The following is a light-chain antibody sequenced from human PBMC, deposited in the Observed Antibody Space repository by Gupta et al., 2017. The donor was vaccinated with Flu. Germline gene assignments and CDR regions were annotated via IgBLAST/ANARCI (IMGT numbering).Light chain of an antibody. Sequence: SALTPPPSASVAPGLRVTISCSSSSSNSGSNDVYWYQQLPGTAPKILMYRNNERPSGVPDRFSGSRSGTSASLAISGLRTEDEASYYCASWDDSLSAVVFGGGTKLTVL. CDR3: ASWDDSLSAVV. J-gene: IGLJ2*01. CDR1: SSNSGSND. V-gene: IGLV1-47*01. CDR2: RNN.